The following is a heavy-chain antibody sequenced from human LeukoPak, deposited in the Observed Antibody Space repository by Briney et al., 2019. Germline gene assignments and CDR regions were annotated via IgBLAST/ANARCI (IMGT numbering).Heavy chain of an antibody. CDR3: ARAGVRSFYYYGVDV. CDR1: GYTFTNYY. CDR2: INPGGGST. D-gene: IGHD3-3*01. J-gene: IGHJ6*02. Sequence: GASVTVSCTASGYTFTNYYMYWVRQAPGQGLEWMGIINPGGGSTSFAQKFQGRVTMPRDTSTNTVYMELSSLTSDDTAVYYCARAGVRSFYYYGVDVWGQGTTVTVSS. V-gene: IGHV1-46*01.